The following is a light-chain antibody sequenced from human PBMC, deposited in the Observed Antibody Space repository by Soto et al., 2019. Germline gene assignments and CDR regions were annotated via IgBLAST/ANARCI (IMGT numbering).Light chain of an antibody. V-gene: IGLV1-44*01. J-gene: IGLJ2*01. CDR3: CSYVGSYSVV. CDR1: SSNIGSNT. CDR2: SNN. Sequence: QSVLTQPPSASGTPGQRVTISCSGSSSNIGSNTVNWYQQLPGTAPKLLIYSNNQRPSGVPDRFSGSKSGNTASLTISGLQAEDEADYYCCSYVGSYSVVFGGGTKVTVL.